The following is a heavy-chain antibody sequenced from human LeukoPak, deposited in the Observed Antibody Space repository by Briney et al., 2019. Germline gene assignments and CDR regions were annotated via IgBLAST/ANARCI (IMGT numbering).Heavy chain of an antibody. D-gene: IGHD2-15*01. J-gene: IGHJ4*02. CDR1: GFTFSSYE. CDR2: ISNSGSTI. CDR3: ARVVYCSSGSCYFNFVY. V-gene: IGHV3-48*03. Sequence: SLRLSSAVSGFTFSSYEMNWVRQAPGKGLGWVSYISNSGSTIYYANSVKGRFTVSRDNAKNSLYLQMNSLRAEDTAVYYCARVVYCSSGSCYFNFVYWGQGALVTVSS.